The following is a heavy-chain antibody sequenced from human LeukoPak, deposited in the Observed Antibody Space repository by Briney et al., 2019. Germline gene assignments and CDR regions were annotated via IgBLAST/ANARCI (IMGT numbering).Heavy chain of an antibody. D-gene: IGHD6-13*01. V-gene: IGHV3-30-3*02. CDR3: AKLSDGGKQQLGYYYYYYMDV. CDR1: GFTFSSYA. CDR2: ISYDGSNK. J-gene: IGHJ6*03. Sequence: GRSLRLSCAASGFTFSSYAMHWVRQAPGKGLEWVAVISYDGSNKYYADSVKGRFTISRDNSKNTLYLQMNSLRAEDTAVYYCAKLSDGGKQQLGYYYYYYMDVWGKGTTVTVSS.